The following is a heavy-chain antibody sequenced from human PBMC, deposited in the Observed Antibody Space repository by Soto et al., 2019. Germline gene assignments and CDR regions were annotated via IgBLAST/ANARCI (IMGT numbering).Heavy chain of an antibody. V-gene: IGHV3-53*04. CDR1: GFTVSSNY. Sequence: GGSLRLSCAASGFTVSSNYMSWVRQAPGKGLEWVSVIYSGGSTYYADSAKGGFTISRKNSKNTLYLQMNSLRAEDTAVYYCASATGTTHYMDVWGKGTTVTVSS. D-gene: IGHD1-1*01. CDR3: ASATGTTHYMDV. J-gene: IGHJ6*03. CDR2: IYSGGST.